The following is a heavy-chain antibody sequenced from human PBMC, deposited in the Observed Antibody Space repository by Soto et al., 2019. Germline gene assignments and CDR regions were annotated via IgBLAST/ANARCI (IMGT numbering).Heavy chain of an antibody. J-gene: IGHJ5*02. CDR2: IYYSGST. D-gene: IGHD3-3*02. Sequence: SETLSLTCTVSGGSISTVNYYWSWIRQPPGKGLEWIGSIYYSGSTYYNPSLKSRVTISVDTSKNQFSLKLSSVTAADTAVYYCASPKIAFYNWFDPWGQGTLVTVSS. CDR1: GGSISTVNYY. CDR3: ASPKIAFYNWFDP. V-gene: IGHV4-39*01.